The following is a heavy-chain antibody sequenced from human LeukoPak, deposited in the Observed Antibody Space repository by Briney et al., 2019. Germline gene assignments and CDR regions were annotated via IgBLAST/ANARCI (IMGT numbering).Heavy chain of an antibody. CDR1: GFTFSSYS. CDR3: ARDPYSGNYGNYYYYYMDV. J-gene: IGHJ6*03. Sequence: GGSLRLSCAASGFTFSSYSMNWVRQAPGKALEWVSSITSSGAYIFYADSVRGRFTISRDNAKDSLYLQMNSLGPEDTAVYYCARDPYSGNYGNYYYYYMDVWGKGTTVTISS. CDR2: ITSSGAYI. D-gene: IGHD1-26*01. V-gene: IGHV3-21*01.